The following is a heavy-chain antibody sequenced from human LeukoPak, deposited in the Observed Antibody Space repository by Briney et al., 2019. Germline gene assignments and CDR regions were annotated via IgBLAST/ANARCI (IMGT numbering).Heavy chain of an antibody. Sequence: GRSLRLSCAASGFKFDAYAIHWVRQPPGKGLEWVSIISWNGGFMDYAGSVKGRFTISRDNVQNSVYLDMNSLRPEDTAFYFCAKVRGTYSSGFYFDSWGQGTLVTVSS. CDR3: AKVRGTYSSGFYFDS. CDR1: GFKFDAYA. J-gene: IGHJ4*02. D-gene: IGHD6-19*01. V-gene: IGHV3-9*01. CDR2: ISWNGGFM.